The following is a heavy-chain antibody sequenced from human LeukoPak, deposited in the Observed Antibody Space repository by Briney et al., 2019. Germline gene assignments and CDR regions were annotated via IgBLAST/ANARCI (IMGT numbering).Heavy chain of an antibody. J-gene: IGHJ4*02. CDR2: IYYSGST. V-gene: IGHV4-59*08. Sequence: SETLSLNCTVSGRSISSYYWSWVRQPPGKGLEWIGYIYYSGSTNYNPSLRSRVTISVDTSKNQFSLKLSSVTAADTAVYYCARGGNYGDYDGYFDYWGQGTLVTVSS. D-gene: IGHD4-17*01. CDR1: GRSISSYY. CDR3: ARGGNYGDYDGYFDY.